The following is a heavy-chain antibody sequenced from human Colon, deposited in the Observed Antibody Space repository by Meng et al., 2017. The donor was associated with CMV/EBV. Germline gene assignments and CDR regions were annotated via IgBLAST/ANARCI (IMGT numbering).Heavy chain of an antibody. CDR2: ISHVGTT. CDR3: ARDSRGHYHDAFVY. Sequence: SGDDISRGFYYWGWLRQSPGKGLEWIGIISHVGTTYYNPSLKSRVTLSVDASKNQFSLEMTSVTVADTAVYYCARDSRGHYHDAFVYWGQGTQVTVSS. J-gene: IGHJ4*02. V-gene: IGHV4-39*07. CDR1: GDDISRGFYY. D-gene: IGHD3-10*01.